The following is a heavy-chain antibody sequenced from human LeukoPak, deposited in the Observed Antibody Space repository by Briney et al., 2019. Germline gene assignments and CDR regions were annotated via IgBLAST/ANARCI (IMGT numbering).Heavy chain of an antibody. Sequence: PGGSLRLSCAASGFTFSSYWMTWVRQAPGKGLEWVSYISSGGGTIYYADSVKGRFTISRDNAKNSLYLQMNSLRAEDTAVYYCASSTGDGNAFDIWGQGTMVTVSS. V-gene: IGHV3-48*03. CDR2: ISSGGGTI. J-gene: IGHJ3*02. CDR3: ASSTGDGNAFDI. D-gene: IGHD7-27*01. CDR1: GFTFSSYW.